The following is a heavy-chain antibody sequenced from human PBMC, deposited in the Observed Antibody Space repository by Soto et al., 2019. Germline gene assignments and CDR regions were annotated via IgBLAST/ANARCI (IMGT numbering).Heavy chain of an antibody. CDR2: INHSGST. CDR3: ARLARTIFGVVMPFDY. V-gene: IGHV4-34*01. D-gene: IGHD3-3*01. CDR1: GGSFSGYY. Sequence: SETLSLTCAVYGGSFSGYYWSWIRQPPGKGLEWIGEINHSGSTNYNPSLKSRVTISVDTSKNQFSLKLSSVTAADTAVYYYARLARTIFGVVMPFDYWGQGTLVTISS. J-gene: IGHJ4*02.